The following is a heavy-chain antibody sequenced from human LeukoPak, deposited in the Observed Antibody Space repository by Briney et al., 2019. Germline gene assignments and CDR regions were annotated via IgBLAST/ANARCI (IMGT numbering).Heavy chain of an antibody. CDR2: IYSDNT. Sequence: GGSLRLSCTVSGFTVSSNSMSWVRQAPGKGLEWVSFIYSDNTHYSDSVKGRFTISRDNSKNTLYLQMNSLRAEDTAVYYCARGVYYYMDVWGKGTTVTISS. V-gene: IGHV3-53*01. CDR1: GFTVSSNS. CDR3: ARGVYYYMDV. J-gene: IGHJ6*03.